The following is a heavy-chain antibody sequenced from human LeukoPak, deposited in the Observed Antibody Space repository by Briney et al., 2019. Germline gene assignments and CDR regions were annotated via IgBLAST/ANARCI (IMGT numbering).Heavy chain of an antibody. J-gene: IGHJ4*02. CDR3: ARYPPDDF. Sequence: GASVKVSCKASGYSFTGFYLNWVRQAPGEGLEWMGWINPCSGGTNYAQKFQGRVTMTRDTSNTTAYLELNNLTPDDTAVYYCARYPPDDFWGQGTLVTVSS. CDR1: GYSFTGFY. D-gene: IGHD1-14*01. V-gene: IGHV1-2*02. CDR2: INPCSGGT.